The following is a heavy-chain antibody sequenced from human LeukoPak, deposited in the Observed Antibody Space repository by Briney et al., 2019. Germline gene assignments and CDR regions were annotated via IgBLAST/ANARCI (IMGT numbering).Heavy chain of an antibody. J-gene: IGHJ3*02. Sequence: GGSLRLSCAASGFIFSSYEMSWVRQAPGKGLEWISYIGSAIYYADSVKGRFTISRDNAKNSLYLQMNSLRAEDTAVYYCARDHAYAFDIWGQGTLVTVSS. CDR3: ARDHAYAFDI. D-gene: IGHD2-2*01. V-gene: IGHV3-48*03. CDR2: IGSAI. CDR1: GFIFSSYE.